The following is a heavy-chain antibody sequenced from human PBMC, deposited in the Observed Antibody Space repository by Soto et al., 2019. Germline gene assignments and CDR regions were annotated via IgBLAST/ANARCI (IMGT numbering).Heavy chain of an antibody. D-gene: IGHD6-6*01. V-gene: IGHV3-53*02. CDR2: IYNGGGT. Sequence: EVQLVETGGGLIQPGGSLRLSCAASGFTVSGNYMSWVRQAPGKGLEWVSVIYNGGGTYYADSVKGRFTISRDNSKNTLYLQMNCLRAEDTAVYYCASTRSSSYDYWGQGTLVTVSS. CDR1: GFTVSGNY. CDR3: ASTRSSSYDY. J-gene: IGHJ4*02.